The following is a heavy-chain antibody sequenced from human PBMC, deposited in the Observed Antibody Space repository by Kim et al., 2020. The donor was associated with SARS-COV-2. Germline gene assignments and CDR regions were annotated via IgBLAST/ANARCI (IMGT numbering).Heavy chain of an antibody. Sequence: GGSLRLSCAASGFTFSSYAMHWVRQAPGKGLEWVAVISYDGSNKYYADSVKGRFTISRDNSKNTLYLQMNSLRAEDTAVYYCARGFYGSGSYYNVWSGYYGKDVWCQGTTVTVSS. D-gene: IGHD3-10*01. CDR2: ISYDGSNK. CDR1: GFTFSSYA. J-gene: IGHJ6*02. CDR3: ARGFYGSGSYYNVWSGYYGKDV. V-gene: IGHV3-30*04.